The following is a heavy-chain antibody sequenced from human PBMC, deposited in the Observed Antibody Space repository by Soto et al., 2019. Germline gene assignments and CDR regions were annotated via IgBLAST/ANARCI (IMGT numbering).Heavy chain of an antibody. CDR2: IIDSGAST. V-gene: IGHV3-23*01. Sequence: GFLRLSCAASGFTFSSCAMGWVRQALGKGLEWVSDIIDSGASTYYADSVKGRFTISRDNSKSTLYLQMNSLRAEDTALYYCAKGRSYYYYYGVDVWGQGTTVTVSS. CDR1: GFTFSSCA. CDR3: AKGRSYYYYYGVDV. J-gene: IGHJ6*02.